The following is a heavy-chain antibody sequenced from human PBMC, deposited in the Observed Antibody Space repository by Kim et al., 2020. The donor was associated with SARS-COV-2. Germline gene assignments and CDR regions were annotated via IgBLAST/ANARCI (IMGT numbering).Heavy chain of an antibody. CDR1: GGSIGSHY. CDR3: ARGQYSSTWYYFDF. J-gene: IGHJ4*02. Sequence: SETLSLTCTVSGGSIGSHYWSWIRQPPGRGLEWVGYMYYSGNTNYNPSLKSRATISIDTSNNNFSLNLTSVTAADTAVYYCARGQYSSTWYYFDFWGQGAKVTVSS. CDR2: MYYSGNT. V-gene: IGHV4-59*08. D-gene: IGHD6-13*01.